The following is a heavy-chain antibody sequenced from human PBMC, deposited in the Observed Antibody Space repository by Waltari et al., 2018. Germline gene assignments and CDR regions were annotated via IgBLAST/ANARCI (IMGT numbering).Heavy chain of an antibody. CDR2: INPNSGGT. CDR3: AMPSARWLLSYGMDV. D-gene: IGHD3-16*02. CDR1: GGTFTGYD. J-gene: IGHJ6*02. V-gene: IGHV1-2*06. Sequence: QVQLVQSGAEVKKPGSSVKVSCKASGGTFTGYDMHWVRPAPGQGREWMGRINPNSGGTNYAQKFQGRVTMTRDTSISTAYMELSRLRSDDTAVYYCAMPSARWLLSYGMDVWGQGTTVTVSS.